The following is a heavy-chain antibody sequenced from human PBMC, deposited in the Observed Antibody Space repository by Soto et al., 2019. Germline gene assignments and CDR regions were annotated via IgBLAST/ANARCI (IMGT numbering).Heavy chain of an antibody. J-gene: IGHJ6*02. V-gene: IGHV3-23*01. D-gene: IGHD3-10*01. Sequence: PGGSLRLSCAASGFTFSSSAMSWVRQAPGKGLEWVSTISGSGGSTYYADSVKGRFTVSRDDAKSSLFLQMSSLRAEDTAVYYCVRDGERGYDMDVWGQGTTVTVSS. CDR2: ISGSGGST. CDR3: VRDGERGYDMDV. CDR1: GFTFSSSA.